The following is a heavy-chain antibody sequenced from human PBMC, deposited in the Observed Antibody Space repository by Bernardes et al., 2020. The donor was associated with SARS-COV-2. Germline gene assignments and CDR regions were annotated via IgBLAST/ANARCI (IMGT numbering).Heavy chain of an antibody. CDR1: GYTFTSYA. J-gene: IGHJ6*02. V-gene: IGHV7-4-1*02. CDR3: ARELRYFGGDYYYYYGMDV. D-gene: IGHD3-9*01. Sequence: ASVKVSCKASGYTFTSYAMNWVRQAPGQGLEWMGWINTNTGNPTYAQGFTGRFVFSLDTSVSTAYLQISSLKAEDTAVYYCARELRYFGGDYYYYYGMDVWGQGTTVTVSS. CDR2: INTNTGNP.